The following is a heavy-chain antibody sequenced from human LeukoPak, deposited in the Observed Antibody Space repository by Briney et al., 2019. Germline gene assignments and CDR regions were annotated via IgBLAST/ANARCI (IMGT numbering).Heavy chain of an antibody. Sequence: PGGALRPSCAAAGFTFSDYYTSWIRHAPGGGGEWVSYISSSGSTIYYADSVKGRFTISRDNAKNSLYLRMNSLRAEDTAVYYCARMAAADYPDYWGQGTLVTVSS. CDR2: ISSSGSTI. V-gene: IGHV3-11*01. CDR1: GFTFSDYY. J-gene: IGHJ4*02. CDR3: ARMAAADYPDY. D-gene: IGHD6-13*01.